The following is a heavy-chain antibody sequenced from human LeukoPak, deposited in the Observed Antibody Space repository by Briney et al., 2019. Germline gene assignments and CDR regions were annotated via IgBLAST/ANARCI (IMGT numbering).Heavy chain of an antibody. Sequence: PSGTLSHTCSVSGGSISSINWWSWVRQPPGKGLEWIGEIYHSGSTSYNPSLKSRVTISVDKSKNRFSLILTSVTAADTAVYYCVRLEIAAVLGFFNSWGQGTLVTVSS. J-gene: IGHJ5*01. CDR1: GGSISSINW. D-gene: IGHD2-21*01. CDR2: IYHSGST. V-gene: IGHV4-4*02. CDR3: VRLEIAAVLGFFNS.